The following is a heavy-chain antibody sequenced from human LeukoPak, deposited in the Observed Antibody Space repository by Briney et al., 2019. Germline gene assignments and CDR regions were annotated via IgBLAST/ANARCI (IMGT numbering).Heavy chain of an antibody. J-gene: IGHJ4*02. CDR3: ARDYSGWCYFDY. D-gene: IGHD6-19*01. V-gene: IGHV4-59*01. CDR2: VYYSGST. CDR1: GGSISSYY. Sequence: SETLSLTCTVSGGSISSYYWSWVRQPPGKGLEWIGYVYYSGSTKYNPSLKSRVTISVDTSKNQFSLNLSSVTAADTAVYYCARDYSGWCYFDYWGQGTQVTVSS.